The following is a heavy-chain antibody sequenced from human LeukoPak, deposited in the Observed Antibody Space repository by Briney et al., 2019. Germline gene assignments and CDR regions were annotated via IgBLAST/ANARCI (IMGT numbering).Heavy chain of an antibody. D-gene: IGHD3-22*01. J-gene: IGHJ4*02. Sequence: GRSLRLSCAASGFTFSSYWMHWVRQAPGKGLVWVSGINSDGSSTTYADSVKGRFTISRDNAKNTLYLQMNSLRAEDTAVYYCAKVLYYYDSSGEFDYWGQGTLVTVSS. CDR1: GFTFSSYW. CDR2: INSDGSST. CDR3: AKVLYYYDSSGEFDY. V-gene: IGHV3-74*01.